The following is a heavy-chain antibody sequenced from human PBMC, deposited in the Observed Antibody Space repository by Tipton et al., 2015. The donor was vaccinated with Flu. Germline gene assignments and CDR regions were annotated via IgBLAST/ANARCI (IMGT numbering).Heavy chain of an antibody. V-gene: IGHV3-48*03. CDR1: GFTFSSYE. CDR2: ISSSGSTI. Sequence: SLRLSCAASGFTFSSYEMNWVRQAPGKGLEWVSYISSSGSTIYYADSVKGRFTISRDNAKNSLYLQMNSLRAEDTAVYYCARVSDGSSSPIDYWGQGTLVTVSS. CDR3: ARVSDGSSSPIDY. J-gene: IGHJ4*02. D-gene: IGHD6-6*01.